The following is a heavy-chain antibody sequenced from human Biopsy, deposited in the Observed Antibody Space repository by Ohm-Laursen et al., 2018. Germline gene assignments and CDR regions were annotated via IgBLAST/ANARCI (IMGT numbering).Heavy chain of an antibody. D-gene: IGHD1-1*01. V-gene: IGHV6-1*01. CDR3: AGETPTGILFNWLDP. CDR2: TYYRTKWYS. CDR1: GDSVSNNEAA. J-gene: IGHJ5*02. Sequence: QTLILTCAISGDSVSNNEAAWNWIRQSPSRGLEWLGRTYYRTKWYSDSAVSVKSRITISVDTSKNQFSLHLKSVSPDDTAVYYCAGETPTGILFNWLDPWGQGTLVIVST.